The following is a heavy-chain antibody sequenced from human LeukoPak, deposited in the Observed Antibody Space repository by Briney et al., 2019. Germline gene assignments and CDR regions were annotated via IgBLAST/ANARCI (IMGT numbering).Heavy chain of an antibody. D-gene: IGHD1-7*01. Sequence: GGSLRLSCAASGFTFSSYNMKWVSQAPGKGLEWVSSISTSSSYIYYADSVKGRFTISRDNAKNSLYLQMNSLRADDTAVYYCARDRDWNSGFDYWGQGTLVIVSS. CDR1: GFTFSSYN. J-gene: IGHJ4*02. CDR2: ISTSSSYI. V-gene: IGHV3-21*01. CDR3: ARDRDWNSGFDY.